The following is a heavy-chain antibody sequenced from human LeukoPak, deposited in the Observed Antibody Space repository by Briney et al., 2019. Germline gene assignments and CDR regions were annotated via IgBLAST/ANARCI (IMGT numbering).Heavy chain of an antibody. Sequence: SQTLSLTCTVSGDSISSGDYYWSWIRQPPGKGLECIGYIYFTGSTYYNPSLKSRVTISVDTSKSQFSLNLTSVTAADTAVYYCARDDCGGDCRIDYWGQGALVTVSS. CDR1: GDSISSGDYY. CDR2: IYFTGST. J-gene: IGHJ4*02. CDR3: ARDDCGGDCRIDY. V-gene: IGHV4-30-4*01. D-gene: IGHD2-21*02.